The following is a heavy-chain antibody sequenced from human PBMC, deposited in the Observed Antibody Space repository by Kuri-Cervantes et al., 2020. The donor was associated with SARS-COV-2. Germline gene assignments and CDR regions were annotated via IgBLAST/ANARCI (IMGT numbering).Heavy chain of an antibody. Sequence: ASVKVSCKASGYTFTDYYMNWVRQAPGQGPEWMGWINPDGGTNSAQKFQGRVTMTRDTSTSTVHMELSRLRFDDTAVFHCARNRRTGGYSFGFDLWGQGTLVTVSS. CDR1: GYTFTDYY. J-gene: IGHJ4*02. V-gene: IGHV1-2*02. D-gene: IGHD5-18*01. CDR3: ARNRRTGGYSFGFDL. CDR2: INPDGGT.